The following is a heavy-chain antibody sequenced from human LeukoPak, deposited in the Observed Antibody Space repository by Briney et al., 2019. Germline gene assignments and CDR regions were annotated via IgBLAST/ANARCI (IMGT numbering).Heavy chain of an antibody. CDR1: GFTFSSYS. CDR3: ASSIMITFGGVIVISRLGY. J-gene: IGHJ4*02. Sequence: GGSLRLSCAASGFTFSSYSMNWVRQAPGKGLEWVSSISSSSSYIYYADSVKGRFTISRDNAKNSLYLQMNSLRAEDTAVYYCASSIMITFGGVIVISRLGYWGQGTLVTVSS. V-gene: IGHV3-21*01. CDR2: ISSSSSYI. D-gene: IGHD3-16*02.